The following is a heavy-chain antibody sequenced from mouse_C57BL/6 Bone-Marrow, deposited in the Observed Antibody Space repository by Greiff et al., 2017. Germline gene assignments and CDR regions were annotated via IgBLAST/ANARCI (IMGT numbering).Heavy chain of an antibody. D-gene: IGHD2-4*01. CDR1: GYTFTSYW. V-gene: IGHV1-69*01. Sequence: QVQLQQPGAELVMPGASVKLSCKASGYTFTSYWMHWVKQRPGQGLEWIGEIDPSDSYTNYNQKFKGKSTLTVDKSSSTAYMQLSSLTSEDSAVYYCAREEVYYDSLAWFAYWGQGTLVTVSA. CDR3: AREEVYYDSLAWFAY. CDR2: IDPSDSYT. J-gene: IGHJ3*01.